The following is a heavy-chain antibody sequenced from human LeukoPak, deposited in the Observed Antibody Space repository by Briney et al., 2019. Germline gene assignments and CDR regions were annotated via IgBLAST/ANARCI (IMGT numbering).Heavy chain of an antibody. CDR3: ARQQLVAWEYYFDY. Sequence: SETLSLTCTVSGGSISSSSYYWGWIRQPPGKGLEWIGSIYYSGGTYYNPSLKSRVTISVDTSKNQFSLKLSSVTAADTAVYYCARQQLVAWEYYFDYWGQGTLVTVSS. CDR2: IYYSGGT. J-gene: IGHJ4*02. CDR1: GGSISSSSYY. D-gene: IGHD6-13*01. V-gene: IGHV4-39*07.